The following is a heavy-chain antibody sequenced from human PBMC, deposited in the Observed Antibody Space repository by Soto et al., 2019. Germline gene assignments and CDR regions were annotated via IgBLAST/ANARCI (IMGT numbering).Heavy chain of an antibody. Sequence: QVQLQESGPGLVKPSETLSLTCTVSGGSISSYYWSWIRQPPGKGLEWIGYIYYSGSTNYNPSLKSRVTISVDTSKNQFSLKLSSVTAADTAVYYCARRGWLQLRYFDYWGQGTLVTVSS. J-gene: IGHJ4*02. CDR1: GGSISSYY. CDR2: IYYSGST. D-gene: IGHD5-12*01. CDR3: ARRGWLQLRYFDY. V-gene: IGHV4-59*01.